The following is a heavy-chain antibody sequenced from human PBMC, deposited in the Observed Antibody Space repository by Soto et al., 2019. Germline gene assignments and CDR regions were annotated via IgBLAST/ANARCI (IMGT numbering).Heavy chain of an antibody. CDR2: IYHSGST. V-gene: IGHV4-31*03. CDR1: GDSISRGGYY. Sequence: QVQLQESGPGLVKPSQTLSLTCTVSGDSISRGGYYWNWIRHRPRKGLEWIGYIYHSGSTIYNPSLKSGVAISEDRSKNQLSLELSNVTAADTAVYYCARDGAGAYGLGWFDPWGQGILVTVSS. CDR3: ARDGAGAYGLGWFDP. J-gene: IGHJ5*02. D-gene: IGHD2-21*01.